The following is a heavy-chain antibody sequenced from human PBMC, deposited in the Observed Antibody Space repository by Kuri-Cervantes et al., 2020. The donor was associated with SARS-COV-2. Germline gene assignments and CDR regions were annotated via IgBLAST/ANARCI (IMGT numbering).Heavy chain of an antibody. V-gene: IGHV3-23*01. Sequence: GESLKISCAASGFTFSSYAMSWVRQAPGKGLEWVSAISGSGGSTYYADSVKGRFTISRDNSKNTLYLQMNSLRAEGTAVYYCAKDGWELPNDYWGQGTLVTVSS. CDR3: AKDGWELPNDY. J-gene: IGHJ4*02. CDR2: ISGSGGST. D-gene: IGHD1-26*01. CDR1: GFTFSSYA.